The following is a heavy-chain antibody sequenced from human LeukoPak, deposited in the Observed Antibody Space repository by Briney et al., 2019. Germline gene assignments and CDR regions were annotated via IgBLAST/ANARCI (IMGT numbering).Heavy chain of an antibody. CDR1: GFTFSSYG. CDR2: ISGSGGST. D-gene: IGHD3-16*01. CDR3: AKEVRLVGFDL. Sequence: GRSLRLSCAASGFTFSSYGMHWVRQAPGKGLEWVSAISGSGGSTYYADSVKGRFAISRDNSKNTLYLQMNSLRAEDTAVYYCAKEVRLVGFDLWGQGTLVTVSS. V-gene: IGHV3-23*01. J-gene: IGHJ5*02.